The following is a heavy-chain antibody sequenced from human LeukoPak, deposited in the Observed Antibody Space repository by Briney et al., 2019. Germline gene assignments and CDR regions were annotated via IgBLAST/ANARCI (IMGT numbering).Heavy chain of an antibody. V-gene: IGHV3-21*01. J-gene: IGHJ4*02. CDR1: GFTFSSYS. D-gene: IGHD6-13*01. CDR3: ARDASDSSSRGEDY. Sequence: GGSLRLSCAASGFTFSSYSMNWVRQAPGKGLEWVSLISSSSSHIYYADSVKGRFTISRDNAKNSLYLQMNSLRAEDTAVYYCARDASDSSSRGEDYWGQGTLVTVSS. CDR2: ISSSSSHI.